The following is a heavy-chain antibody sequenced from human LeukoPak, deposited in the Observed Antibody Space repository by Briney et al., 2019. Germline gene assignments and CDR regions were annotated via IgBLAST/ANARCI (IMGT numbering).Heavy chain of an antibody. V-gene: IGHV3-30*18. CDR3: AKLAPHSGYTDGFDP. CDR2: ISYDGSNK. D-gene: IGHD5-12*01. J-gene: IGHJ5*02. Sequence: PGRSLPLSCAASGFTFSSYGMHWVRQAPGKGLEWVAVISYDGSNKYYADSVKGRFTISRDNSKNTLYLQMNSLRAEDTAVYYCAKLAPHSGYTDGFDPWGQGTLATVSS. CDR1: GFTFSSYG.